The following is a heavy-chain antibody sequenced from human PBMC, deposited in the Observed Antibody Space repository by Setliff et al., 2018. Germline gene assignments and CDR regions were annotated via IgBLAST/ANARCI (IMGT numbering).Heavy chain of an antibody. CDR1: GGSISSSSYY. CDR2: IYYSGST. Sequence: LSLTCTVSGGSISSSSYYWGWIRQPPGKGLECIGSIYYSGSTYYNPSLKSRVTISVDTSKNQFSLKLSSVTAADTAVYYCAREERYYNFWSGYFDYWGQGTLVTVS. J-gene: IGHJ4*02. D-gene: IGHD3-3*01. CDR3: AREERYYNFWSGYFDY. V-gene: IGHV4-39*07.